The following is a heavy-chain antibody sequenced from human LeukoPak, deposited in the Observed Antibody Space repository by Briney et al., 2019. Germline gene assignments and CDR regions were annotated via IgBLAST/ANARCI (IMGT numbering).Heavy chain of an antibody. CDR1: GGSISSTSYY. CDR3: AGHGGYYDTTGYLLPRLDY. V-gene: IGHV4-39*07. Sequence: PSETLSLTCTVSGGSISSTSYYWGWIRQPPGKGLEYIGSIYYSGSTYYSPSLKSRVTISLDTSKSQFSLKLSSVTAADTAVYYCAGHGGYYDTTGYLLPRLDYWGQGTLVTVSS. D-gene: IGHD3-22*01. J-gene: IGHJ4*02. CDR2: IYYSGST.